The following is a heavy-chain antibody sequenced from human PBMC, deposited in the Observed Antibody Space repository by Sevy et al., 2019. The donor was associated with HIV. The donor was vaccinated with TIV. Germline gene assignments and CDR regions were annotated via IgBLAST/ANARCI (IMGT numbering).Heavy chain of an antibody. D-gene: IGHD2-2*01. J-gene: IGHJ6*03. CDR3: GRVARYCSSTSCYGSYYMDV. V-gene: IGHV3-11*06. CDR1: GFTFSDYY. Sequence: GGSLRLSCAASGFTFSDYYMSWIRQAPGKGLEWVSYISSSSSYTNYADSVKGRCTISRDNAKNSRYLQMNSLGAEDTAVYYCGRVARYCSSTSCYGSYYMDVWGKGTTVTVSS. CDR2: ISSSSSYT.